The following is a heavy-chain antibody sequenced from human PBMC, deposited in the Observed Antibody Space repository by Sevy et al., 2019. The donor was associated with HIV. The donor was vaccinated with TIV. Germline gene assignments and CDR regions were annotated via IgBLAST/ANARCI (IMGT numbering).Heavy chain of an antibody. Sequence: GESLKISCKGSGYSFTNNWIVWVRQMPGKSLEWMGIIYPGDSDTRYSPSFQGQVTISADKSISTAYLQWSSLKASDTAMYYCARPTGGWYDYFDYWGQGTLVTVSS. D-gene: IGHD6-19*01. V-gene: IGHV5-51*01. CDR2: IYPGDSDT. CDR1: GYSFTNNW. J-gene: IGHJ4*02. CDR3: ARPTGGWYDYFDY.